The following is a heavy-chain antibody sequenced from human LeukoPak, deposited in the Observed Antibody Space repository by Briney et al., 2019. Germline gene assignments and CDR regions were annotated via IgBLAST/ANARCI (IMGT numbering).Heavy chain of an antibody. V-gene: IGHV3-30-3*01. D-gene: IGHD1-26*01. CDR2: ISYDGSNK. J-gene: IGHJ4*02. Sequence: GGSLRLSCAASGFTFSSYAMHWVRQAPGKGLEWVAVISYDGSNKYYADSVKGRFTISRDNSKNTLYLQMNSLRAEDTAVYYCARDGWELLTSLYYFDYWPGNPGHRLL. CDR3: ARDGWELLTSLYYFDY. CDR1: GFTFSSYA.